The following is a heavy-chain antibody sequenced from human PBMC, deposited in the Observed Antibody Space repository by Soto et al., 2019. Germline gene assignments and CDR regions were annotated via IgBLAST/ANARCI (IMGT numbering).Heavy chain of an antibody. V-gene: IGHV3-53*02. J-gene: IGHJ5*02. CDR1: GFTVSNTS. CDR2: IYTAGGT. D-gene: IGHD2-2*01. Sequence: EVQLVETGGGLIQPGGSLRLSCAASGFTVSNTSMTWVRQPPGKGLECVSVIYTAGGTNYADSVQGRFIISRDNSKNTLYLQMNSRRAEDTAVYYCARALPVAKGGFDPWGQGTLVTVSS. CDR3: ARALPVAKGGFDP.